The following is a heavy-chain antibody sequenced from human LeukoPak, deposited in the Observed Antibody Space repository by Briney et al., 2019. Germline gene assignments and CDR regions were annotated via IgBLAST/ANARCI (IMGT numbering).Heavy chain of an antibody. CDR3: ARDQTGFDAFDI. D-gene: IGHD7-27*01. J-gene: IGHJ3*02. V-gene: IGHV3-21*01. Sequence: GSVRGRFTISRDNAKNSLYLQMNSLRAEDTTVYYCARDQTGFDAFDIWGQGTMVTVSS.